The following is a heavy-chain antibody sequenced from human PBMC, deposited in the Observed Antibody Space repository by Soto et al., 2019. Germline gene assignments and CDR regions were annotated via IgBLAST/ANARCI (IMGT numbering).Heavy chain of an antibody. V-gene: IGHV4-30-4*08. CDR1: GGSLSSGDSY. D-gene: IGHD2-8*01. CDR2: IYTSGTT. J-gene: IGHJ4*02. CDR3: AAEDIVLMVYAFDY. Sequence: QVQLQESGPGLVRPSQTLSLTCSVSGGSLSSGDSYWSWIRQPPGKGLEWIGYIYTSGTTSYNPSLKSRVTLSADTSKNQFPLNLSSVTAADKAVYYCAAEDIVLMVYAFDYWGQGILVTVSS.